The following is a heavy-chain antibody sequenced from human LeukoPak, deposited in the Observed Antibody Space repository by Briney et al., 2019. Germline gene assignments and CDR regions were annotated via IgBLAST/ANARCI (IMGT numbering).Heavy chain of an antibody. V-gene: IGHV3-23*01. D-gene: IGHD1-1*01. CDR1: GFTFITYS. CDR3: AKDRAGTPWAD. CDR2: VNPSGTST. J-gene: IGHJ4*02. Sequence: GGSLRLSCAASGFTFITYSMSWVRQAPGEGLEWVSTVNPSGTSTYYADSVKGRFTISRDNSVSTVYLQMNSLRAEDTAVYYCAKDRAGTPWADWGQGTLVTVSS.